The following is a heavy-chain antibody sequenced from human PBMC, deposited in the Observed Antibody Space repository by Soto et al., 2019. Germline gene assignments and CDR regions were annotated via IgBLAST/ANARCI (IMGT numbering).Heavy chain of an antibody. J-gene: IGHJ4*02. CDR1: GYTFTSYG. D-gene: IGHD1-26*01. CDR3: ARDRMGGIEEYYFDY. CDR2: ISAYNGNT. V-gene: IGHV1-18*01. Sequence: ASVKVSCKASGYTFTSYGISWVRQAPGQGLEWMGWISAYNGNTNYAQKLQGRVTITADKSTSTAYMELSSLRSEDTAVYYCARDRMGGIEEYYFDYWGQGTLVTVSS.